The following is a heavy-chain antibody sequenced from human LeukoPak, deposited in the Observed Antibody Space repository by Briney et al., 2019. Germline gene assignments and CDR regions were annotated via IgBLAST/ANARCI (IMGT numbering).Heavy chain of an antibody. CDR1: GFTFSSYW. CDR2: INDDGSTT. J-gene: IGHJ5*02. Sequence: GGSLRLSCAASGFTFSSYWMHWVRQAPGKGLVWVSRINDDGSTTNYADSVKGRFTISRDNAKNTLYLQTNSLRAEDTAVYYCARGGWQGNWFDPWGQGTLVTVSS. D-gene: IGHD6-19*01. CDR3: ARGGWQGNWFDP. V-gene: IGHV3-74*01.